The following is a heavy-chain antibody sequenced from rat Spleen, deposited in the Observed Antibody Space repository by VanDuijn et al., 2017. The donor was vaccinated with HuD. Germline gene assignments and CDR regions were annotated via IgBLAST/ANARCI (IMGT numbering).Heavy chain of an antibody. J-gene: IGHJ2*01. CDR1: GFSLTSYN. CDR3: ARDRQFGDYFDY. V-gene: IGHV2-30*01. Sequence: QVQLKESGPGLVQPSQTLSLTCTVSGFSLTSYNVHWVRQPTGKGLEWMGVIWTGGSTDYNSALKSRLSISRDTPKSQVFLKMNSLQTEDIATYYCARDRQFGDYFDYWGQGVMVTVSS. CDR2: IWTGGST. D-gene: IGHD4-3*01.